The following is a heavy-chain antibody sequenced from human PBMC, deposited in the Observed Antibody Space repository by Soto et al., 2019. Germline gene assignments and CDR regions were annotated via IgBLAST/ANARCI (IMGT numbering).Heavy chain of an antibody. D-gene: IGHD3-3*01. CDR2: INHVGIT. CDR1: GGSFRGFY. V-gene: IGHV4-34*01. Sequence: QVQLQQWGAGLLKPSETLSLTCAVSGGSFRGFYWTWIRQSPGKGLEWLGDINHVGITNYNPSLKRQVSIPVDTSKSQFSLKLSSVTAADTAVYYCARAHDFWGGRQQPIDSWGQGTLVTVSS. CDR3: ARAHDFWGGRQQPIDS. J-gene: IGHJ4*02.